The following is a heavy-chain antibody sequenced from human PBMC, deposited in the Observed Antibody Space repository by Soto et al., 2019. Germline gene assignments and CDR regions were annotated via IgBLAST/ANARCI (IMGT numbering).Heavy chain of an antibody. CDR3: ARRGWLRSLYYCGMDV. CDR2: IYPGDSDT. D-gene: IGHD5-12*01. J-gene: IGHJ6*02. V-gene: IGHV5-51*01. CDR1: GYSFTSYW. Sequence: PGESLKISCKGSGYSFTSYWIGWVRQMPGKGLEWMGIIYPGDSDTRYSPSFQGQVTISADKSISTAYLQWSSLKASDTAMYYCARRGWLRSLYYCGMDVWGQGTTVTVS.